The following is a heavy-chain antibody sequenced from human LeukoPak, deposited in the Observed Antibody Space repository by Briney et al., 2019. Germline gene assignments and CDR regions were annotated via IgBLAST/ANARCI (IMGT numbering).Heavy chain of an antibody. D-gene: IGHD3-22*01. CDR3: ARDPSRRYDSSGYYQYFDY. CDR1: GDSISYFY. CDR2: ISGSGST. Sequence: SETLSLTCSVSGDSISYFYWSWIRQAAGKGLEWIGRISGSGSTDYNASLKSRVTMSVDTSKNQLSLKVISVTAADTAVYYCARDPSRRYDSSGYYQYFDYWGQGTLVTVSS. J-gene: IGHJ4*02. V-gene: IGHV4-4*07.